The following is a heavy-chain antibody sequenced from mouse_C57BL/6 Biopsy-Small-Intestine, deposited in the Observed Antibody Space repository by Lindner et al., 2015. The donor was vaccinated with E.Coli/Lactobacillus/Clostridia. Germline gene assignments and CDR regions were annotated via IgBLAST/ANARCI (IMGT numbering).Heavy chain of an antibody. V-gene: IGHV1-22*01. CDR2: INPNNGGT. CDR3: ARGGYYGSSDWYFDV. Sequence: VQLQESGPELVKPGASVKMSCKASGYTFTDYNMHWVKQSHGKSLEWIGYINPNNGGTSYNQKFKGKATLTVNKSSSTAHMELRSLTSEDSAVYYCARGGYYGSSDWYFDVWGTGTTVTVSS. CDR1: GYTFTDYN. J-gene: IGHJ1*03. D-gene: IGHD1-1*01.